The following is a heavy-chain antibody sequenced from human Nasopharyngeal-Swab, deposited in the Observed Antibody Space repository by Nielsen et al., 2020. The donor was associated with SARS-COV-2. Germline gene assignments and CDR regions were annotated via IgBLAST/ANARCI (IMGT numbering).Heavy chain of an antibody. CDR1: GGSISSSSYY. V-gene: IGHV4-39*07. Sequence: SETLSLTCTVSGGSISSSSYYWGWIRQPPGKGLEWIGSIYYSGSTYYNPSLKSRVTISVDTSKNQFSLKLSSVTAADTAVYYCMGSSWYGDYYCYYGMDVWGQGTTVTVSS. CDR3: MGSSWYGDYYCYYGMDV. D-gene: IGHD6-13*01. J-gene: IGHJ6*02. CDR2: IYYSGST.